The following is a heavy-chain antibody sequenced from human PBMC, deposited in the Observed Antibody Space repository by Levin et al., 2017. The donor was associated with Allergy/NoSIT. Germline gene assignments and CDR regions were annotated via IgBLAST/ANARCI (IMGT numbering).Heavy chain of an antibody. D-gene: IGHD5-18*01. CDR1: GITFSSYS. V-gene: IGHV3-48*01. CDR3: ALGSNTAMVDY. Sequence: SCAASGITFSSYSMNWVRQAPGKGLEWVSYISSSSSTIYYADSVKGRFTISRDNAKNSLYLQMNSLRAEDTAVYYCALGSNTAMVDYWGQGTLVTVSS. J-gene: IGHJ4*02. CDR2: ISSSSSTI.